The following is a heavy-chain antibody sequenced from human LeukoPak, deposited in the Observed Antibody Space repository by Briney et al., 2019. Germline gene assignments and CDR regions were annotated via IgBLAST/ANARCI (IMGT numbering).Heavy chain of an antibody. CDR2: ISYDGSNK. CDR1: GFTFSTYA. CDR3: ARVSEGEDSHEFDY. V-gene: IGHV3-30*04. J-gene: IGHJ4*02. Sequence: GGSLRLSCAAPGFTFSTYAMHWVRQAPGKGLEWVAVISYDGSNKYYADSVKGRFTISRDNSKNMLYVQMNSLRVEDTAVYYCARVSEGEDSHEFDYWGQGTLVTVSS. D-gene: IGHD5-18*01.